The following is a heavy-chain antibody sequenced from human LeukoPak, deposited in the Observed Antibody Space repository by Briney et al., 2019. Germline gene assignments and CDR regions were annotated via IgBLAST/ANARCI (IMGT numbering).Heavy chain of an antibody. V-gene: IGHV4-59*01. Sequence: PSETLSLTCTVSGGSIRYYYWSWIRQSPAKGLEGIGYIYYSGTTNYNPSLKSRVTISVDTSKNQFSLQLRSVTAADTAVYYCAREDPQTTVPEGMDVWGQGTTVTVSS. CDR2: IYYSGTT. D-gene: IGHD4-17*01. CDR3: AREDPQTTVPEGMDV. J-gene: IGHJ6*02. CDR1: GGSIRYYY.